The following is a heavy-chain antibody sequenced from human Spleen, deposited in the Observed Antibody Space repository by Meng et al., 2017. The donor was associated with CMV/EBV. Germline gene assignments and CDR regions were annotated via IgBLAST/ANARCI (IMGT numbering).Heavy chain of an antibody. D-gene: IGHD2-2*01. Sequence: GESLKISCAASGFTFSSYEMNWVRQAPGKGLEWVSYISSSGSTIYYADSVKGRFTISRDNAKNSLYLQMNSLRAEDTAVYYCARDRGYCSSTGCYYFDYWGQGTLVTVSS. V-gene: IGHV3-48*03. CDR2: ISSSGSTI. CDR1: GFTFSSYE. J-gene: IGHJ4*02. CDR3: ARDRGYCSSTGCYYFDY.